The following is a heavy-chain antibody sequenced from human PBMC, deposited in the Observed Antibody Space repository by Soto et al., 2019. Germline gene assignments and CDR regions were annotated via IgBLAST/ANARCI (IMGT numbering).Heavy chain of an antibody. CDR1: GFTFSSYA. D-gene: IGHD3-3*01. V-gene: IGHV3-30-3*01. Sequence: GGSLRLSCAASGFTFSSYAMHWVRQAPGKGLKWVAVISYDGSNKYYADSVKGRFTISRDNSKNTLYLQMNSLRAEDTAVYYCARGSYYDFWSGYWKGFDYWGQGTLVTV. CDR3: ARGSYYDFWSGYWKGFDY. CDR2: ISYDGSNK. J-gene: IGHJ4*02.